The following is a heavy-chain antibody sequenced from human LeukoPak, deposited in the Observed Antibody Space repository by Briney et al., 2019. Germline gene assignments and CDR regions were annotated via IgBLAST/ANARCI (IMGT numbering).Heavy chain of an antibody. CDR1: GFTFSTYA. V-gene: IGHV3-23*01. CDR2: LSGSGDKT. J-gene: IGHJ4*02. Sequence: GSLRLSCAASGFTFSTYAMSWVRQAPGKGLEWVSALSGSGDKTFYADSVKGRFTISRDNSKNTLYLQMNSLRAEDTAVYYCGKDLNYGLDYWGQGTLVTVSS. CDR3: GKDLNYGLDY. D-gene: IGHD4-11*01.